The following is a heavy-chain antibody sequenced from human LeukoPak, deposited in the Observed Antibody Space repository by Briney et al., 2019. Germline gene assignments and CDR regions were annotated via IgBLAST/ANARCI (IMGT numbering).Heavy chain of an antibody. V-gene: IGHV3-11*06. CDR3: ARDLGPPFY. J-gene: IGHJ4*02. CDR1: GFTFSDYY. CDR2: ISPTGSFT. Sequence: GGSLRLSCAASGFTFSDYYMSWIRQALGRGLECVSYISPTGSFTNYAGSVKGRFTISRDNAKNSLYLQMHSLRAEDTAVYYCARDLGPPFYWGQGTQVTVSS.